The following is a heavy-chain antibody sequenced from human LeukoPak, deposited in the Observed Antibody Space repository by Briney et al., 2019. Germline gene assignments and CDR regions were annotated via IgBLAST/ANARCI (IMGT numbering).Heavy chain of an antibody. CDR1: GFTFSSYW. J-gene: IGHJ6*03. CDR3: ARFVGDLYYMDV. Sequence: GGSLRLSCAASGFTFSSYWMSWVRQAPGKGLEWVANIKQDGSEKYYVDSVKGRFTISRDNAKNSLYLQMNSLRAEDTAVYYCARFVGDLYYMDVWAKGPRSPSP. V-gene: IGHV3-7*01. CDR2: IKQDGSEK. D-gene: IGHD3-10*01.